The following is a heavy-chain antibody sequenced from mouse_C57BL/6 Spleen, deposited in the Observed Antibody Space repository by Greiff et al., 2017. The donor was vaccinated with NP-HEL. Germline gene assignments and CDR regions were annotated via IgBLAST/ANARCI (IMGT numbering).Heavy chain of an antibody. CDR2: ISSGSSTI. J-gene: IGHJ4*01. CDR1: GFTFSDYG. D-gene: IGHD1-1*01. Sequence: DVLLVESGGGLVKPGGSLKLSCAASGFTFSDYGMHWVRQAPEKGLEWVAYISSGSSTIYYADTVKGRFTISRDNAKNTLFLQGTRLRSEDAAMYYCAGRHGSRGYYAMDYWGQGTSVTVSS. CDR3: AGRHGSRGYYAMDY. V-gene: IGHV5-17*01.